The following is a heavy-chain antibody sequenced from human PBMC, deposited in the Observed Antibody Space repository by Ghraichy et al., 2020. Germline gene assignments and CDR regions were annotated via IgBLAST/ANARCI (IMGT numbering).Heavy chain of an antibody. CDR1: GFTFSSYG. CDR3: AKDRCGGDCYYYYYGMDV. V-gene: IGHV3-30*02. D-gene: IGHD2-21*02. Sequence: GGSLRLSCAASGFTFSSYGMHWVRQAPGKGLEWVAFIRYDGSNKYYADSVKGRFTISRDNSKNTLYLQMNSLRAEDTAVYYCAKDRCGGDCYYYYYGMDVWGQGTTVTVSS. J-gene: IGHJ6*02. CDR2: IRYDGSNK.